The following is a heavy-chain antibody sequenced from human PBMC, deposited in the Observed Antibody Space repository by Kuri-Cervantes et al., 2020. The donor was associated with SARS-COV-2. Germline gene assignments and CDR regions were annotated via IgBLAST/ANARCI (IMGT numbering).Heavy chain of an antibody. CDR1: GGSISSYY. Sequence: SETLSLTGTVPGGSISSYYWSWIRQPPGKGLEWIGYIYYSGNTNYNPSLKSRVTISVDTSKNQFSLKLSSVTAADTAVYYCARHGGIAVAVTFDYWGQGTLVTVSS. CDR2: IYYSGNT. J-gene: IGHJ4*02. V-gene: IGHV4-59*01. CDR3: ARHGGIAVAVTFDY. D-gene: IGHD6-19*01.